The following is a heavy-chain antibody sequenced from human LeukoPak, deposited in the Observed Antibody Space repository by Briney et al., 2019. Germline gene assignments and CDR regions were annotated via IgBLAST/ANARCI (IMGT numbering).Heavy chain of an antibody. CDR1: GGSISSSSYY. J-gene: IGHJ4*02. CDR3: ARDPPKYYGSGSL. D-gene: IGHD3-10*01. CDR2: IYYSGST. Sequence: SETLSLTCTVSGGSISSSSYYWGWIRQPPGKGLEWIGSIYYSGSTYYNPSLKSRVTISVDTSKNQFSLKLSSVTAADTAVYYCARDPPKYYGSGSLWGQGTLVTVSS. V-gene: IGHV4-39*07.